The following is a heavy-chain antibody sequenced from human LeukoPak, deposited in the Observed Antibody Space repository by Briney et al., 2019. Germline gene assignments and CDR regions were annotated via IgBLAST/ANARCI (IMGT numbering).Heavy chain of an antibody. V-gene: IGHV1-2*02. J-gene: IGHJ3*02. CDR3: ARDRAGYDPGTGAFDI. D-gene: IGHD3-3*01. Sequence: ASVKVSCKASGYTFTGYYMYWVRQAPRQGLEWMGWINPNSGGTNYAQKFQGRVTMTRDTSISTAYMELRGLRSDDTAVYYCARDRAGYDPGTGAFDIWGQGTMVTVSS. CDR1: GYTFTGYY. CDR2: INPNSGGT.